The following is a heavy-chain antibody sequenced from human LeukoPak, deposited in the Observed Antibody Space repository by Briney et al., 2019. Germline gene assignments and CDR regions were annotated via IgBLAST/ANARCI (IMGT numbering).Heavy chain of an antibody. CDR2: ISGSGGST. D-gene: IGHD5-18*01. CDR3: AKGPYSYGYGMGY. V-gene: IGHV3-23*01. CDR1: GFTFSSYA. Sequence: GGSLRLSCAASGFTFSSYAMSWVRQAPGKGLEWVSSISGSGGSTYYADSVKGRFTISRDNSKNTLYLQMNSLRAEDTAVYYCAKGPYSYGYGMGYWGQGTLVTVSS. J-gene: IGHJ4*02.